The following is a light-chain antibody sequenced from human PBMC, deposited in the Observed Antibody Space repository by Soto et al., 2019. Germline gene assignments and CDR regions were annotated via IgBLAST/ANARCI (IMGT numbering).Light chain of an antibody. CDR3: QQRSNWLT. CDR2: DAS. J-gene: IGKJ4*01. Sequence: EIVLTQSPATLSLSPGERATLSCRASQSVSSYLAWYQQKPGQAPRLLIYDASNRATGIPARFSGSGSGTDFPLTISSLEPEDFEVYYCQQRSNWLTFGGGTKVEI. V-gene: IGKV3-11*01. CDR1: QSVSSY.